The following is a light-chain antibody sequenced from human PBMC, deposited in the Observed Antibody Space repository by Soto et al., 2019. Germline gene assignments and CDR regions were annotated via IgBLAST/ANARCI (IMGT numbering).Light chain of an antibody. Sequence: ESVLTQSPGTLSLSPGERATLSCRASQSVSSSYLAWYQQKPGQAPRLLIYGASSRATGIPDRFSGSGSGTDFTLTISRLEPEDFAVYYCQQYGRSLWTYGQGTKVELK. CDR2: GAS. J-gene: IGKJ1*01. CDR3: QQYGRSLWT. CDR1: QSVSSSY. V-gene: IGKV3-20*01.